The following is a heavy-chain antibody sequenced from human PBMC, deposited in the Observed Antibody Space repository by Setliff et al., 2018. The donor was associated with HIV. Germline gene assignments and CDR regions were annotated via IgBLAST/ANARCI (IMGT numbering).Heavy chain of an antibody. J-gene: IGHJ3*02. CDR3: ASAGAWQRNALDI. D-gene: IGHD5-12*01. V-gene: IGHV1-69*10. CDR1: GGTFSSYA. CDR2: ISPIIGNA. Sequence: SVKVSCKASGGTFSSYAITWVRQAPGQGLEWMGGISPIIGNANYAQKFQGRITITADKSTSTVYMELSSLRSEDTAVYYCASAGAWQRNALDIWGQGTMVTVSS.